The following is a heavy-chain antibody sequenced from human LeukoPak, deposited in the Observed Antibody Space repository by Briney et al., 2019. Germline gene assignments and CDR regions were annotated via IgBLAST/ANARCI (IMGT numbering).Heavy chain of an antibody. CDR1: GYTLSSHG. CDR2: ISYDGSNK. V-gene: IGHV3-30*18. Sequence: GGSLRLSCAASGYTLSSHGMHWVRHAPGKGLEWVAVISYDGSNKDYADSVKSQFTISRDNSKNTLYLQMNSLRADDTAIYYCAKDKASSGWYGMDVWGQGATVTVSS. CDR3: AKDKASSGWYGMDV. D-gene: IGHD6-19*01. J-gene: IGHJ6*02.